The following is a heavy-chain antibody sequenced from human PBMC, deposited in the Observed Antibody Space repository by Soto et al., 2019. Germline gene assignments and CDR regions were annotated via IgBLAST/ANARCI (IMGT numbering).Heavy chain of an antibody. CDR3: ARDLDIVATILFLDY. CDR2: ISYDGSNK. D-gene: IGHD5-12*01. CDR1: GFTFSSYA. V-gene: IGHV3-30-3*01. J-gene: IGHJ4*02. Sequence: GGSLRLSCAASGFTFSSYAMHWVRQAPGKGLEWVAVISYDGSNKYYADSVKGRFTISRDNSKNTLYLQMNSLRAEDTAVYYCARDLDIVATILFLDYWGQGTLVTVSS.